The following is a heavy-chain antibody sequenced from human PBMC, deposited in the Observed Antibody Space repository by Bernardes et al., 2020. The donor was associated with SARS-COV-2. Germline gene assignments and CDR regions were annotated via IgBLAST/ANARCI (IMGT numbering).Heavy chain of an antibody. J-gene: IGHJ4*02. D-gene: IGHD6-25*01. CDR1: GFTFSRHG. Sequence: GGSLRLSSAASGFTFSRHGMHWVRQAPGEGLEWVAFISHDGIEKYYADSVKGRFTVSRDNSQNTLYLQMNSLRSEDTAVYFCARDRQRQYFDYWGQGSLVTVSS. CDR2: ISHDGIEK. V-gene: IGHV3-30*03. CDR3: ARDRQRQYFDY.